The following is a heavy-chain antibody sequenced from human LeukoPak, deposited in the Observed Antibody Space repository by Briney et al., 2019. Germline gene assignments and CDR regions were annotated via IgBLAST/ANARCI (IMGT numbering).Heavy chain of an antibody. CDR1: GFTFSSYC. CDR2: IKQDGSDK. CDR3: ARSAAMVTGRFYY. J-gene: IGHJ4*02. V-gene: IGHV3-7*01. D-gene: IGHD5-18*01. Sequence: GGSLRLSCAASGFTFSSYCMSWVRQAPGKGLEWVANIKQDGSDKYYVDSVKGRFTISRDNAKNSLYLQMNSLRAEDTAVYYGARSAAMVTGRFYYWGQGTLVTVSS.